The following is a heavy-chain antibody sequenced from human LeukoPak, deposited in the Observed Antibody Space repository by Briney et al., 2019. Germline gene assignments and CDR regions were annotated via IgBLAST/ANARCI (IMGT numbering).Heavy chain of an antibody. V-gene: IGHV4-39*01. CDR3: ARQETGYDFWSGYYCDY. CDR1: GGSISSSSYY. D-gene: IGHD3-3*01. J-gene: IGHJ4*02. Sequence: SETLSLTCTVSGGSISSSSYYWGWIRQPPGKGLEWIGSIYYSGSTYYNPSLKSRVTISVDTSKNQFSLKLSSVTVADTAVYYCARQETGYDFWSGYYCDYCGQGTLVTVSS. CDR2: IYYSGST.